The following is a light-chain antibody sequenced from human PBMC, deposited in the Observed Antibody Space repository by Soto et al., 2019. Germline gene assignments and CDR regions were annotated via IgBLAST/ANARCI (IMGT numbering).Light chain of an antibody. CDR1: QAIRND. CDR2: STS. J-gene: IGKJ4*01. CDR3: LQDYNYPFT. V-gene: IGKV1-6*01. Sequence: IQITQSPSSLSASVGDRVPITCRASQAIRNDLGWFQQKPGKAPKLLIYSTSTLQSGVPSRFSGSGSGTDFSLTISSLQPEDFATYFCLQDYNYPFTFGGGTKVDIK.